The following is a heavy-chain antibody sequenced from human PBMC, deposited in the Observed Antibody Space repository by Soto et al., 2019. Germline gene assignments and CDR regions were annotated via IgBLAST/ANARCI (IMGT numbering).Heavy chain of an antibody. CDR3: AKKVNSGPGSQYFDY. V-gene: IGHV3-23*01. D-gene: IGHD3-10*01. CDR1: GFTFSSYS. Sequence: PGGSLRLSCAASGFTFSSYSMSWVRQAPGKGLEWVSGFRTGGDDGTTYYADSVEGRFTISRDNSKNTLFLQMNSLRVEDTAIYYCAKKVNSGPGSQYFDYWGQGTLVPVSS. J-gene: IGHJ4*02. CDR2: FRTGGDDGTT.